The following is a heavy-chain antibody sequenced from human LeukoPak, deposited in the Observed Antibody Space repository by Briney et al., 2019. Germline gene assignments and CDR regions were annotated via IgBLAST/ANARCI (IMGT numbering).Heavy chain of an antibody. CDR2: TYYSGST. CDR3: ASSYDYGNWFDP. V-gene: IGHV4-59*01. Sequence: SETLSLTCTVSGGSISSYYWSWIRQPPGKGLEWIGYTYYSGSTNYNPSLKSRVTIPVDTSKNQSSLKLSSVTAADTAVYYCASSYDYGNWFDPWGQGTLVTVSS. D-gene: IGHD4-17*01. CDR1: GGSISSYY. J-gene: IGHJ5*02.